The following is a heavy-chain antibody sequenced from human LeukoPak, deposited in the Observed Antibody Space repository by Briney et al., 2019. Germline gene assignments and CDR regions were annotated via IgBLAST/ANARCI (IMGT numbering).Heavy chain of an antibody. D-gene: IGHD6-6*01. CDR2: INLSGSST. J-gene: IGHJ4*02. Sequence: ASVKVSCKASGYTFTNYYMHWVRQAPGQGLEWMGIINLSGSSTSYAQKFQGRVTMTRDTSTSTVYMELSSLRSEDTAVYYCARLEYSSSTDYWGQGTLVTVSS. V-gene: IGHV1-46*01. CDR1: GYTFTNYY. CDR3: ARLEYSSSTDY.